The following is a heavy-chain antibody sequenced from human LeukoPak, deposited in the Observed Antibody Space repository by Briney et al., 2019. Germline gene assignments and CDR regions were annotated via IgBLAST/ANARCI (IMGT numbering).Heavy chain of an antibody. CDR2: IWYDGSNK. CDR3: AREYVWAVATILGSYYYYGMDV. V-gene: IGHV3-33*01. CDR1: GFTFSSYG. J-gene: IGHJ6*02. D-gene: IGHD5-12*01. Sequence: PGRSLRLSCAASGFTFSSYGMHWVRQAPGKGLEWVAVIWYDGSNKYYADSVKGRFTISGDNSKNTLYLQMNSLRAEDTAVYYCAREYVWAVATILGSYYYYGMDVWGQGTTVTVSS.